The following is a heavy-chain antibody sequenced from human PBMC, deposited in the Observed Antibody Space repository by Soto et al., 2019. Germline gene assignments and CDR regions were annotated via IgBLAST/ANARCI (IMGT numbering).Heavy chain of an antibody. D-gene: IGHD3-22*01. V-gene: IGHV3-21*01. CDR3: TRRVTLTVETTALDAFDV. CDR1: DLSISDST. CDR2: LNKNTNYI. J-gene: IGHJ3*01. Sequence: GGSLRLSCEASDLSISDSTMTWDRQSPGKGLEWVSSLNKNTNYIYYADSVNGRFTIYRDNAKNSLSLQMPRLNAEDTALYFCTRRVTLTVETTALDAFDVSAPGTLVTAS.